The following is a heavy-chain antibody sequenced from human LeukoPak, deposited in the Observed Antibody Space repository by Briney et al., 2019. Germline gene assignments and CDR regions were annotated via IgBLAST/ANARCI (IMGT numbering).Heavy chain of an antibody. CDR2: IYPGDSDT. D-gene: IGHD1-26*01. CDR1: GYSFRRYW. V-gene: IGHV5-51*01. CDR3: ARPSGSYYSSMDF. J-gene: IGHJ4*02. Sequence: GESLKISCKGSGYSFRRYWIGWVRQMPGKGLEWMGVIYPGDSDTRYSPSFQGQVTISADKSISTAYLQWSSLKASDSAIYYCARPSGSYYSSMDFWGQGTLVTVSS.